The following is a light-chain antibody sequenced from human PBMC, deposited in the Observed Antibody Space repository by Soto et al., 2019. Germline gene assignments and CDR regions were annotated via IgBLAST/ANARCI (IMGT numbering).Light chain of an antibody. CDR3: QHYNNWPPWT. J-gene: IGKJ1*01. Sequence: EIVMTQYTATLSVSPGERATFSCRASQSVSSNLAWYQQKPGQAPRLLIYGASIRATGIPARFSGSGSGTEFTLTISTLQSEDFAIYYCQHYNNWPPWTFGQGGKVDVK. CDR1: QSVSSN. V-gene: IGKV3-15*01. CDR2: GAS.